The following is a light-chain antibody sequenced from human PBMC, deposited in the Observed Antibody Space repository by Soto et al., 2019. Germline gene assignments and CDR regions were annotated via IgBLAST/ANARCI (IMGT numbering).Light chain of an antibody. CDR2: DVS. J-gene: IGLJ1*01. CDR3: SSYTSSSTYV. V-gene: IGLV2-14*01. Sequence: QSALTQPASVSGSPGQSITISCTGTSSDVGGYKYVSWYQKHPGKAPKLMIYDVSNRPSGVSYRFSGSKSGNPASLTISVLQAEDEADYDCSSYTSSSTYVFGPGTKVTVL. CDR1: SSDVGGYKY.